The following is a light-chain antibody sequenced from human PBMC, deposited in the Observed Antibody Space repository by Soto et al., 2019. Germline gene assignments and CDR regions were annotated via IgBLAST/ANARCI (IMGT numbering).Light chain of an antibody. CDR2: KAS. J-gene: IGKJ4*01. V-gene: IGKV1-5*03. Sequence: DIQMTQSPSTLSASVGARVTIACRASQSISGWLAWYQQKPGKAPKLLIYKASSLESGVPSRFSGSGSWTEFTLTISSLQPDDVATYYCQQYNSYPLTFGGWTNVESK. CDR3: QQYNSYPLT. CDR1: QSISGW.